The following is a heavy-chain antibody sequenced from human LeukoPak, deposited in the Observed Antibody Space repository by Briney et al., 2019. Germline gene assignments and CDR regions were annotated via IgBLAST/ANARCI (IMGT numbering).Heavy chain of an antibody. CDR1: GFTFSSYG. Sequence: GGSLRLSCAASGFTFSSYGMHWVRQAPGKGLEWVAVIWYDGSNKYYADSVKGRFTISRDNSKNTLYLQMNSLRAEDTAVYYCARDQGELNTGGDYWGQGTLVTVSS. V-gene: IGHV3-33*01. CDR3: ARDQGELNTGGDY. CDR2: IWYDGSNK. D-gene: IGHD1-26*01. J-gene: IGHJ4*02.